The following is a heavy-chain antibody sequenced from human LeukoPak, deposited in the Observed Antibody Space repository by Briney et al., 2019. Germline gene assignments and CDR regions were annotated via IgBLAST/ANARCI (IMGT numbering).Heavy chain of an antibody. J-gene: IGHJ4*02. CDR1: GGSINSSSYY. Sequence: SETLSLTCTVSGGSINSSSYYWGWIRQPPGKGLEWIGSIYYSGTTYYNPSLKSRVTISVDTSKNQFSLKLSSVTAADTAVYYCASLKTAITTRFDYWGQGTLVTVSS. D-gene: IGHD5-18*01. V-gene: IGHV4-39*07. CDR3: ASLKTAITTRFDY. CDR2: IYYSGTT.